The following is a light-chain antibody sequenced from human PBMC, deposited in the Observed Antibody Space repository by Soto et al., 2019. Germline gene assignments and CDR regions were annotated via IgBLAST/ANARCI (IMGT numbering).Light chain of an antibody. CDR2: GAS. V-gene: IGKV1-39*01. CDR3: LQTDRLPVA. Sequence: IQVTQSPSSLSASVGDRATITCRASQSIGAHLNWYQQKPGTAPNLLIYGASSLRSGVPSRFTGSGSGTDFTLTISTLQPDDFATYYWLQTDRLPVAFGGGTKVEI. CDR1: QSIGAH. J-gene: IGKJ4*01.